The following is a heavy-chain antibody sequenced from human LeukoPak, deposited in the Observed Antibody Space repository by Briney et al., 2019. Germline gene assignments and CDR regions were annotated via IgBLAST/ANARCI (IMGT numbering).Heavy chain of an antibody. D-gene: IGHD3-10*01. CDR2: IYYSGST. Sequence: PSETLSLTCTVSAGSISSSSYYWGWIRQPPGKGLEWIGYIYYSGSTNYNPSLKSRVTISVDTSKNQFSLKLSSVTAADTAVYYCARVSSVVRGVIPPSNGYYGMDVWGQGTTVTVSS. CDR3: ARVSSVVRGVIPPSNGYYGMDV. CDR1: AGSISSSSYY. V-gene: IGHV4-61*05. J-gene: IGHJ6*02.